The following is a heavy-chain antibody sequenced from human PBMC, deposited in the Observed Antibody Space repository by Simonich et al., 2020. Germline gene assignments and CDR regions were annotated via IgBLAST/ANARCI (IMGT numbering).Heavy chain of an antibody. Sequence: QVQLVQSGAEVKKPGASVKVSCKASGYTFTVYSMQLVRLAPGQGLEGMGWINPNSGGTNYAQKFQGRVTMTRDTSISTAYMELSRLRSDDTAVYYCARDLLVNWNYAFDIWGQGTMVTVSS. J-gene: IGHJ3*02. V-gene: IGHV1-2*02. D-gene: IGHD1-7*01. CDR3: ARDLLVNWNYAFDI. CDR2: INPNSGGT. CDR1: GYTFTVYS.